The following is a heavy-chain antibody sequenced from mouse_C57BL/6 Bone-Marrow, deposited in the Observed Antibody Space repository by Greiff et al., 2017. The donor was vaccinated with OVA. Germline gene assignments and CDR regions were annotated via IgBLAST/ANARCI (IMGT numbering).Heavy chain of an antibody. V-gene: IGHV1-69*01. CDR1: GYTFTSYL. CDR3: AREIYYGNYGWYFDV. J-gene: IGHJ1*03. CDR2: IDPSDSYT. Sequence: VQLQQPGAELVMPGASVKLSCKASGYTFTSYLMHWVKQRPGQGLEWIGEIDPSDSYTNYNQKFKGKSTLTVDKSSSTAYMQLSSLTSEDSAVYYCAREIYYGNYGWYFDVWGTGTTVTVSS. D-gene: IGHD2-1*01.